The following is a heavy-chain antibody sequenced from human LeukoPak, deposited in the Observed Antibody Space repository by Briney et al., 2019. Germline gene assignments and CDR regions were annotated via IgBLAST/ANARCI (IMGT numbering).Heavy chain of an antibody. CDR2: IIGSGVPT. Sequence: GGSLRLSCAASGFTFTNYAMSWVRQAPGKGPEWVSTIIGSGVPTYYADSVKGRFTISRDNSKNTLYLQMNSLRAEDTAVYYCTKMFYYDSDGLDVWGRGTTVTVSS. V-gene: IGHV3-23*01. CDR1: GFTFTNYA. D-gene: IGHD3-22*01. CDR3: TKMFYYDSDGLDV. J-gene: IGHJ6*02.